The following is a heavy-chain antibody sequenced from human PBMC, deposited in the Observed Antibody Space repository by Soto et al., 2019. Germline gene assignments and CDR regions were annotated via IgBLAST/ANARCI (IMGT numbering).Heavy chain of an antibody. CDR3: AKDRGYSYGLIDYYYGMDV. CDR2: ISGSGGST. V-gene: IGHV3-23*01. Sequence: GGSLRLSCAASGFTFSSYAMSWVRQAPGKGLEWVSAISGSGGSTYYADSVKGRFTISRDNSKNTLYLQMNSLRAEDTAVYYCAKDRGYSYGLIDYYYGMDVWGQGTTVTVSS. J-gene: IGHJ6*02. CDR1: GFTFSSYA. D-gene: IGHD5-18*01.